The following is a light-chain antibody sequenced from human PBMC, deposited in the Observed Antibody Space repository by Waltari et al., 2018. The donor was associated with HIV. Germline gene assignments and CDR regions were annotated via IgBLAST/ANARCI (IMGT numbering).Light chain of an antibody. V-gene: IGLV3-25*03. CDR1: AMPNQY. CDR2: KDT. Sequence: SSELPQPPSVSVPPGQTARITCSGDAMPNQYAYWYQQKPGQAPTLIIYKDTERPSGIPERFSGSTSGTTVTLTISGVQAEDEADYHCQSADSSGAYWVFGGGTRLTVL. CDR3: QSADSSGAYWV. J-gene: IGLJ3*02.